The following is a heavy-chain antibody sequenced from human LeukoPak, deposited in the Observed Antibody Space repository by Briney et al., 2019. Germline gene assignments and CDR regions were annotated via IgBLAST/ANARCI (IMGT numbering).Heavy chain of an antibody. CDR1: GYSFTGYY. Sequence: GASVKVSCKASGYSFTGYYMHWVRQAPGQGLEWMGWINPYGGGTNYAQKFQGRVTMTRDTSISTAYMELTRLRSDDTAVYYCAKEIYFYDSSGYLGDWGQGTLVTVSS. D-gene: IGHD3-22*01. CDR3: AKEIYFYDSSGYLGD. V-gene: IGHV1-2*02. J-gene: IGHJ4*02. CDR2: INPYGGGT.